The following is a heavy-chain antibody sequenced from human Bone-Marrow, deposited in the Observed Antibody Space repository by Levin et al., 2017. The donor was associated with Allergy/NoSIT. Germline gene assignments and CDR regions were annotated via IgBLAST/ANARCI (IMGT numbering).Heavy chain of an antibody. Sequence: GESLKISCKASGYTFTGYFIHWVRQAPGQGLEWVGWINPNTGDTDYAQRFKGRVTMTRDTSISTAYMELSSLTSDDTAVYYCARDLGSGWSPIDYWGQGTLVTVAS. V-gene: IGHV1-2*02. CDR3: ARDLGSGWSPIDY. D-gene: IGHD6-19*01. CDR1: GYTFTGYF. CDR2: INPNTGDT. J-gene: IGHJ4*02.